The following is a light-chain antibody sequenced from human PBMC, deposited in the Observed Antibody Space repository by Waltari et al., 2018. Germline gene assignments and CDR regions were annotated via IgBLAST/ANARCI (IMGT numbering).Light chain of an antibody. CDR1: SSNIGSNY. CDR2: GKN. V-gene: IGLV1-47*02. Sequence: QSVLTQPPSASGTPGQRVTISCSGSSSNIGSNYVFWYQLKPGQAPVLFIHGKNIRTSGIPDRCSGSTSGNTASLTITGAQAEDEADYYCNSRNISGNAVFGGGTKLTVL. CDR3: NSRNISGNAV. J-gene: IGLJ2*01.